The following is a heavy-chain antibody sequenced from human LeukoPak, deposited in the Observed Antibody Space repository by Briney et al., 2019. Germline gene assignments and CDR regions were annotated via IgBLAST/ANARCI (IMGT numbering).Heavy chain of an antibody. CDR3: ARDPSSRPILYYFDY. D-gene: IGHD3-3*01. Sequence: PGGSLRLSCAASGFTFSSYGMHWVRQAPGKGLEWVAVISYDGSNKYYADSVKGRFTISRDNSKNTLYLQMNSLRAEDTAVYYCARDPSSRPILYYFDYWGQGTLVTVSS. V-gene: IGHV3-30*03. J-gene: IGHJ4*02. CDR1: GFTFSSYG. CDR2: ISYDGSNK.